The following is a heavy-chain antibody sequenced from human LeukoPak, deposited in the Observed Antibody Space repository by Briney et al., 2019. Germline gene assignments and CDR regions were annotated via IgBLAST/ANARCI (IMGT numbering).Heavy chain of an antibody. V-gene: IGHV4-59*08. Sequence: SETLSLTCTVSGDSISPYYWAWFRQPPGKGLKYIVDIYHSGTTSYSPSLQSRVTISLDTSKKQFSLRLTSVTAADAATYYCARLRAYKTTHQYYFDYWGQGTLVTVSS. CDR1: GDSISPYY. D-gene: IGHD3-16*01. CDR3: ARLRAYKTTHQYYFDY. J-gene: IGHJ4*02. CDR2: IYHSGTT.